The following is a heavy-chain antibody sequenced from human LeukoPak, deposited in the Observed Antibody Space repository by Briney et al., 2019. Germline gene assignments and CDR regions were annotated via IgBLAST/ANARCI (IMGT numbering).Heavy chain of an antibody. CDR2: IYYSGST. V-gene: IGHV4-39*01. D-gene: IGHD6-19*01. Sequence: SETLSLTRTVSGGSIGSSSYYWGWIRQPPGKGLEWIGSIYYSGSTHYNPSLKSRVTISVDTSKNQFSLKLSSVTAADTAVYYCARRAVAGSTGTFDYWGQGTLVTVSS. J-gene: IGHJ4*02. CDR1: GGSIGSSSYY. CDR3: ARRAVAGSTGTFDY.